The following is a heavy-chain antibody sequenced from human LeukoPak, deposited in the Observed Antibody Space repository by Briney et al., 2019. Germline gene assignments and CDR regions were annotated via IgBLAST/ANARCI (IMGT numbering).Heavy chain of an antibody. J-gene: IGHJ3*02. D-gene: IGHD4-23*01. CDR3: ARASPTVVGAFDI. Sequence: GGSLRLSCAASGFTFSSYAMHWVRQAPGKGLEWVAVISYDGSNKYYADSVKGRFTISRDNSKNTLYLQMNSLRAEDTAVYYCARASPTVVGAFDIWGQGTMVTVSS. CDR1: GFTFSSYA. CDR2: ISYDGSNK. V-gene: IGHV3-30-3*01.